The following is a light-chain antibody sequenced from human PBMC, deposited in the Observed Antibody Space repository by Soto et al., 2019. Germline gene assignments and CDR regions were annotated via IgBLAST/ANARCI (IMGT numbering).Light chain of an antibody. CDR2: GAS. CDR1: QIITTF. V-gene: IGKV1-39*01. Sequence: DIHMTQSPSSPSASEGVSVTITCRASQIITTFLNWYHQKPGKAPDLLLFGASNLQTGAPSRFSGSGSGTAFTLTISSLQPEDFATYYCQQGNSFPLTFGGGTKVDIK. J-gene: IGKJ4*01. CDR3: QQGNSFPLT.